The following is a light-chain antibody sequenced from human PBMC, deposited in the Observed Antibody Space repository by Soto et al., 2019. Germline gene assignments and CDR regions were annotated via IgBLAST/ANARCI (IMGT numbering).Light chain of an antibody. V-gene: IGKV3-11*01. CDR2: DAS. J-gene: IGKJ3*01. CDR1: HSISSY. Sequence: EIVLTQSPATLSVSPGERATLSCRASHSISSYLAWYTQKPGQPPRLVIYDASNRATGIPARFSGSGSGTDFTLTISSLEPEEGAVYYCQQRSDWPFTCGPGTKLDIK. CDR3: QQRSDWPFT.